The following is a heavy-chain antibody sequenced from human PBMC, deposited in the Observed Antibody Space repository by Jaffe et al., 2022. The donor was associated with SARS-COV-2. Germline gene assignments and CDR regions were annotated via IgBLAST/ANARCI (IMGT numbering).Heavy chain of an antibody. D-gene: IGHD3-10*02. CDR2: IDWDEDT. V-gene: IGHV2-70*01. Sequence: QVTVRESGPALVKPTQTLTLTCTFSGVSVTTSGMCVSWIRQPPGKALEWLALIDWDEDTYYSTSLKTRLTISKDTSKNQVVLTMTNMDPVDTATYYCARISPGPGCSGGMDVWGQGTTVTVSS. CDR3: ARISPGPGCSGGMDV. J-gene: IGHJ6*02. CDR1: GVSVTTSGMC.